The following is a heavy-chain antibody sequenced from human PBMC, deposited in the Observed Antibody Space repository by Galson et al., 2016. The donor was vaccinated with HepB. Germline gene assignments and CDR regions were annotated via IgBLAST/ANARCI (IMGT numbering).Heavy chain of an antibody. V-gene: IGHV3-48*02. CDR2: ISISSDTR. CDR1: GFTLSTYS. CDR3: ARDLRLSASFFGAFDI. Sequence: SLRLSCAASGFTLSTYSMNWVRQAPGKRLEWVSYISISSDTRYYVDSVGGRFTISRDNAKNSLYLQMDSLRDEDTAVYYCARDLRLSASFFGAFDIWGQGAVVTVSS. D-gene: IGHD3-3*01. J-gene: IGHJ3*02.